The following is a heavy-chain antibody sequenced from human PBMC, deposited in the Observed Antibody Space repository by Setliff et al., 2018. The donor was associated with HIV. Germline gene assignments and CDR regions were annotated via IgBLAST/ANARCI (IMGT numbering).Heavy chain of an antibody. D-gene: IGHD2-15*01. CDR3: ARAKGYDYYMDV. CDR2: MYTSGAT. Sequence: SEPLSLTCTVSGGSISSGSYYWSWIRQPAGKGLEWIGRMYTSGATKYNPSLKSRVTISRDTSKNPFSLKLTSVTAADTAVFFCARAKGYDYYMDVWGTGTTVTVSS. CDR1: GGSISSGSYY. V-gene: IGHV4-61*02. J-gene: IGHJ6*03.